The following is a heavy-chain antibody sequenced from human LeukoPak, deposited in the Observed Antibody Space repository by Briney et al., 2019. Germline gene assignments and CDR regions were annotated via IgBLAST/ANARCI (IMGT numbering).Heavy chain of an antibody. CDR1: GFTVSSNY. V-gene: IGHV3-7*03. J-gene: IGHJ4*02. D-gene: IGHD1-14*01. CDR3: AKDTGTRHSGGGFDY. Sequence: PGGSLRLSCAASGFTVSSNYMSWVRQAPGKGLEWVANIKQDGSEKYYVDSVKGRFTISRDNAKNSLYLQMNSLRAEDTALYYCAKDTGTRHSGGGFDYWGQGTLVTVSS. CDR2: IKQDGSEK.